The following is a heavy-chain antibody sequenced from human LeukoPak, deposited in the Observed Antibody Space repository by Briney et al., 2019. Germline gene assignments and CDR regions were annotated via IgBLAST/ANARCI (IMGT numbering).Heavy chain of an antibody. CDR3: ARMYYDSSGCYFLDDAFDI. J-gene: IGHJ3*02. CDR2: ISSSSSYI. CDR1: AFTFDDYG. Sequence: GGSLRLSCAASAFTFDDYGMSWVRQAPGKGLEWVSSISSSSSYIYYADSVKGRFTISRDNAKNSLYLQMNSLRAEDTAVYYCARMYYDSSGCYFLDDAFDIWGQGTMVTVSS. D-gene: IGHD3-22*01. V-gene: IGHV3-21*01.